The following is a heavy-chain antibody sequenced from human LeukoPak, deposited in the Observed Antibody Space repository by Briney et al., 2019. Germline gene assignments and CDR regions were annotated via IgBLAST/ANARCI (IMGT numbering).Heavy chain of an antibody. CDR3: AREGSVDKIYYFDY. CDR2: VNPSGGST. J-gene: IGHJ4*02. CDR1: GYTFTGYY. Sequence: ASVKVSCKASGYTFTGYYMHWVRQAPGQGLEWMGIVNPSGGSTSYAQKFQGRVTMTRDMSTSTVYMELSSLRSEDTAVYYCAREGSVDKIYYFDYWGQGTLVTVSS. D-gene: IGHD4-23*01. V-gene: IGHV1-46*01.